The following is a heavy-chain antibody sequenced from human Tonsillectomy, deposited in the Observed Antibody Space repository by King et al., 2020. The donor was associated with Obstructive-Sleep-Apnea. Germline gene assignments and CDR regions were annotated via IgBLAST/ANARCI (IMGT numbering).Heavy chain of an antibody. CDR3: TTLWGV. CDR2: VKSKTAGGTT. D-gene: IGHD3-16*01. V-gene: IGHV3-15*01. CDR1: GFTFRDAW. Sequence: VQLVESGGGLEMSGGSLRLSWAASGFTFRDAWMNWVSQAPGKGLEWVGHVKSKTAGGTTDYAAPVKGRFAISRDDSTTPLILQMSSLKTEDTAVYYCTTLWGVWGQGTTVTVSS. J-gene: IGHJ6*02.